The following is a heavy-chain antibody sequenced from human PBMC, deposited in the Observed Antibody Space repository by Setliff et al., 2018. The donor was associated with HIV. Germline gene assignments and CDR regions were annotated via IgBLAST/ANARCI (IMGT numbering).Heavy chain of an antibody. CDR3: ARGITIFGVVSRFYGMDV. CDR1: GGSISSGSNY. CDR2: IYTSGST. D-gene: IGHD3-3*01. Sequence: SETLSLTCTVSGGSISSGSNYWSWIRQPAGKGLEWIGHIYTSGSTNYNPSLKSRVTISVDTSKNQFSLKLSSVTAADTAVYYCARGITIFGVVSRFYGMDVWGQGTTVTVSS. J-gene: IGHJ6*02. V-gene: IGHV4-61*09.